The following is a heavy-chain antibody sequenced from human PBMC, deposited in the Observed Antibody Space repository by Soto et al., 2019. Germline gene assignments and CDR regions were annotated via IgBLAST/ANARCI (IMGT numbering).Heavy chain of an antibody. CDR2: SSAYNGNT. CDR1: GYTFTSYG. D-gene: IGHD6-13*01. Sequence: QVQLVQSGAEVKKPGASVKVSCKASGYTFTSYGISWVRQAPGQGLEWMGWSSAYNGNTNYAQKLQGRVTMTTDTSTSTAYIELRSLRSDDTAVYYCSRDGFPWQQLGWFYWGQGTLVTVSS. V-gene: IGHV1-18*01. CDR3: SRDGFPWQQLGWFY. J-gene: IGHJ4*02.